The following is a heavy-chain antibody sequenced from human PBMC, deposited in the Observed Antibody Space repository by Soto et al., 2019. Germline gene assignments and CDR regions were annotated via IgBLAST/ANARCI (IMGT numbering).Heavy chain of an antibody. CDR3: ASRHRYYGLDV. V-gene: IGHV3-23*01. CDR2: ISDTGSST. Sequence: GGSLRLSCAASGFTFGRYAMTWVRQGPGKGLEWVSGISDTGSSTYYADTAKGRFTISRDNSKNTVYLQMYSLPAEDTAIYYCASRHRYYGLDVWGQGTTVTVSS. J-gene: IGHJ6*02. CDR1: GFTFGRYA.